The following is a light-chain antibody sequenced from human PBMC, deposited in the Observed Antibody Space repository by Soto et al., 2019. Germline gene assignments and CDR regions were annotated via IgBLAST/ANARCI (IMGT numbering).Light chain of an antibody. CDR3: QSYDSSLSGFYV. Sequence: SVLTQPPSVSGAPGQRVTISCTGSSSNIGSGYDVHWYQQLPGTAPKLLIYDNNNRPSGVPDRFSGSKSATSASLTITGLQAEDEADYYCQSYDSSLSGFYVFGNGTKVTVL. CDR1: SSNIGSGYD. V-gene: IGLV1-40*01. CDR2: DNN. J-gene: IGLJ1*01.